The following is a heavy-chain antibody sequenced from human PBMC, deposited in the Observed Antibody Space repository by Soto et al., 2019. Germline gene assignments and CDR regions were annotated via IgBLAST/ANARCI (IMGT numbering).Heavy chain of an antibody. CDR1: GGTFSSYA. V-gene: IGHV1-69*01. Sequence: QVQLVQSGAEVKKPGSSVKVSCKASGGTFSSYAISWVRQAPGQGLEWMGGIIPIFGTANYAQKFQGRVTITADESTSTAYIELSSLRSEDRAVYYCARAERGDMITFGAGGFDYWGQGTLVTVSS. CDR3: ARAERGDMITFGAGGFDY. J-gene: IGHJ4*02. D-gene: IGHD3-16*01. CDR2: IIPIFGTA.